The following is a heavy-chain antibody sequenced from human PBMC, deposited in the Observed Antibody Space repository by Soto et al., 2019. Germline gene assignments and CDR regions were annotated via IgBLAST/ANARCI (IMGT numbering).Heavy chain of an antibody. J-gene: IGHJ4*02. CDR1: GFTFSSFG. Sequence: QVQLVESGGGVVQPGRSLRLSCAASGFTFSSFGMHWVRQAPGRGLQWVAAVSFDGSNKYYVDSVRGRFTTSRDNSKNTLYMHMNSMKAEDMAVYYCEKDWNSSSDGSPFDSWGQGTLVTVSS. V-gene: IGHV3-30*18. D-gene: IGHD1-7*01. CDR3: EKDWNSSSDGSPFDS. CDR2: VSFDGSNK.